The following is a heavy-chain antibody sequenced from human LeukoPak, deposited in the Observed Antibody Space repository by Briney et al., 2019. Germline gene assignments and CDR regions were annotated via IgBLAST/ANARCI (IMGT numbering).Heavy chain of an antibody. V-gene: IGHV3-53*01. CDR1: GFTVSSNY. Sequence: GGSLRLFCAASGFTVSSNYMSWVRQAPGKGLEWVSVIYSGGSTYYADSVKGRFTISRDNSKNTLYLQMNSLRAEDTAVYYCASSGGRDRSIAAAGTLDYWGQGTLVTVSS. D-gene: IGHD6-13*01. J-gene: IGHJ4*02. CDR3: ASSGGRDRSIAAAGTLDY. CDR2: IYSGGST.